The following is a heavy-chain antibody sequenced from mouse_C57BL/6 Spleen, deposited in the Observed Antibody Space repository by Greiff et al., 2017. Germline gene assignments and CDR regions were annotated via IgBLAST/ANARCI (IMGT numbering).Heavy chain of an antibody. V-gene: IGHV1-50*01. Sequence: VQLQQPGAELVKPGASVKLSCKASGYTFTSYWMQWVKQRPGQGLEWIGEIDPSDSYTNYNQKFKGKATFTVDTSSSTAYMQLSSLTSEDSAVYYCARGRNYFAYRGEGALVTVSA. CDR2: IDPSDSYT. CDR3: ARGRNYFAY. J-gene: IGHJ3*01. CDR1: GYTFTSYW. D-gene: IGHD2-1*01.